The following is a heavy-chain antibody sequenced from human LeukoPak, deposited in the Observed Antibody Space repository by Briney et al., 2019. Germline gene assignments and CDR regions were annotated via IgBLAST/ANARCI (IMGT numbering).Heavy chain of an antibody. CDR1: GGSISSGNYY. CDR2: IYISGST. J-gene: IGHJ4*02. CDR3: AREAPLYNYRGAHFDY. V-gene: IGHV4-61*02. D-gene: IGHD5-24*01. Sequence: PSQTLSLTCTVSGGSISSGNYYWPWIRQSAEKGLEWIGRIYISGSTNYNPSLKSRVSISVDTSKNQFTLKLSSVTAADTAVYYCAREAPLYNYRGAHFDYWGQGTLVTVSS.